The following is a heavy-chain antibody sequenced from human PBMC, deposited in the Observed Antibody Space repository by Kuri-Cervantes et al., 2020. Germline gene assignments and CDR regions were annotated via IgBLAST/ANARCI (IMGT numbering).Heavy chain of an antibody. CDR3: VRAIDY. CDR1: GFTFSSYA. V-gene: IGHV3-7*02. Sequence: GESLKISCAASGFTFSSYAMTWVRQAPGKGLEWVANKKQDGIQKYYVDSVKGRFTISRDNPKHFLYFQMNSPRAEATAVYYCVRAIDYWDQGTLVTVSS. J-gene: IGHJ4*02. D-gene: IGHD3-9*01. CDR2: KKQDGIQK.